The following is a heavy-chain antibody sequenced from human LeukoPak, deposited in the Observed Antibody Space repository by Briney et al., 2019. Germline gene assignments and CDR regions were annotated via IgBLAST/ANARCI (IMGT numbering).Heavy chain of an antibody. D-gene: IGHD6-13*01. CDR2: ISSSSSYT. Sequence: GGSLRLSCVVSGIPFSDYYMNWIRQAPGKGLEWISYISSSSSYTDYADSVKGRFTISRDNAKSALYLQMNSLRLEDTAVYYCAAGTAADFWGQGTLDTVSS. CDR1: GIPFSDYY. V-gene: IGHV3-11*03. CDR3: AAGTAADF. J-gene: IGHJ4*02.